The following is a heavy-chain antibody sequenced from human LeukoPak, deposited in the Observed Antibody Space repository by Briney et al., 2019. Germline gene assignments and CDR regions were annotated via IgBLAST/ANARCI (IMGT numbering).Heavy chain of an antibody. V-gene: IGHV3-74*01. CDR3: ARGKGGSGYSIDY. D-gene: IGHD3-3*01. CDR1: GFTFMSNW. J-gene: IGHJ4*02. Sequence: GGALRLSCAASGFTFMSNWMHWVRHVPGKGLVWVSRINTDGRSTGYADSVKGRFTISRDNAENTLYLQMNSLRAEDTAVYYCARGKGGSGYSIDYWGQGTLVTVSS. CDR2: INTDGRST.